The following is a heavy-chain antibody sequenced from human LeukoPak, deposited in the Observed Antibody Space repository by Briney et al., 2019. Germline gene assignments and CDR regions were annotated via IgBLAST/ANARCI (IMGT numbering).Heavy chain of an antibody. CDR3: ARAVSSGSNWFDP. Sequence: GGSLRLSCAASGFTFSSYAMSWVRQAPGKGLEWVSAISGSGGSTYYADSVKGRFTVSRDNSKNTLYLQMNSLRAEDTAVYYCARAVSSGSNWFDPWGQGTLVTVSS. CDR2: ISGSGGST. J-gene: IGHJ5*02. V-gene: IGHV3-23*01. D-gene: IGHD3-22*01. CDR1: GFTFSSYA.